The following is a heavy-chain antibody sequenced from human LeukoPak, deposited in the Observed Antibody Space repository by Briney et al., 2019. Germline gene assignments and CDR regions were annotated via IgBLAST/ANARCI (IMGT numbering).Heavy chain of an antibody. CDR2: IYTSGST. D-gene: IGHD3-22*01. CDR1: GGSISSYY. V-gene: IGHV4-4*07. J-gene: IGHJ4*02. CDR3: ASDSSAYYFAYFDY. Sequence: SETLSLTCTVSGGSISSYYWSWIRQPAGKGLEWIGRIYTSGSTNYNPSLKSRVTMSVDTSKNQFPLKLSSVTAADTAVYYCASDSSAYYFAYFDYWGQGTLVTVSS.